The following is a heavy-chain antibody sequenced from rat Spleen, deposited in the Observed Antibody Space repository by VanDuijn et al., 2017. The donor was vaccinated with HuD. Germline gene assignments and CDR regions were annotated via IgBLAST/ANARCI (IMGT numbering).Heavy chain of an antibody. J-gene: IGHJ2*01. Sequence: QVQLKESGPDLVQPSQTLSLTCTVSGFSLTSYYVNWVRQPPGKGLEWMGVIWTDGNTAYNSLLKSRLSMSRDISKSQVFLKMNSLQTEDTATYYCDRDWFDYWGQGVMVTVSS. CDR3: DRDWFDY. CDR2: IWTDGNT. CDR1: GFSLTSYY. V-gene: IGHV2-43*01.